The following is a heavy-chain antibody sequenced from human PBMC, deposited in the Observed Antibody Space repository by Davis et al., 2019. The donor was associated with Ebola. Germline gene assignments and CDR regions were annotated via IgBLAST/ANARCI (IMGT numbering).Heavy chain of an antibody. V-gene: IGHV3-74*01. CDR1: GFTFSSYW. CDR2: INSDGSST. CDR3: ARRSSDSNSFANDY. Sequence: GESLKISCAASGFTFSSYWMHWVRQAPGKGLVWVSRINSDGSSTSYADSVRGRFTISRDNAQNSLYLQMDSLRDEDTAVYYCARRSSDSNSFANDYWGRGTLVTVSS. J-gene: IGHJ4*02. D-gene: IGHD2/OR15-2a*01.